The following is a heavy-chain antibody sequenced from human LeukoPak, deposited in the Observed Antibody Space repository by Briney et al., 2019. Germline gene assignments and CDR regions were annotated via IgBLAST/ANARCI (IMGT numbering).Heavy chain of an antibody. J-gene: IGHJ4*02. CDR2: IHDDGILK. CDR1: GFTFTAYA. Sequence: SGGSLRLSCAASGFTFTAYAMGWFRQAPGKGLEWVANIHDDGILKHYVDSVKGRFTISRDDAKNSVYLQLNSLRVEDTALYFCARGRGWVDHWGQGTRVTVSS. D-gene: IGHD3-16*01. CDR3: ARGRGWVDH. V-gene: IGHV3-7*01.